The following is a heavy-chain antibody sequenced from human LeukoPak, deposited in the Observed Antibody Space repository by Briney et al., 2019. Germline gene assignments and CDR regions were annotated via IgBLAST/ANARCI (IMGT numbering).Heavy chain of an antibody. V-gene: IGHV3-23*01. CDR3: AKDRDGSGSYSFDY. J-gene: IGHJ4*02. Sequence: GGSLRLSCAASRFTFSNFAMSWVRQAPGKGLEWVSTISGSAYSTYYADSVKGRFTISRDNSKNALFLQMNSLSAEDTAVYYCAKDRDGSGSYSFDYWGQGTLVTVSS. D-gene: IGHD3-10*01. CDR2: ISGSAYST. CDR1: RFTFSNFA.